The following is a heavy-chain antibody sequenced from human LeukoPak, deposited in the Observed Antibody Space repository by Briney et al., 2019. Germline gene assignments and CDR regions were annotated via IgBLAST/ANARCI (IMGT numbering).Heavy chain of an antibody. CDR3: ARQYSYGTTDY. J-gene: IGHJ4*02. CDR2: ICYSGST. V-gene: IGHV4-39*01. Sequence: SETLSLTCTVSGGSIGSSSYYWGWIRQPPGKGLEWIGSICYSGSTYYNPSLKSRVTISVDTSKDQFSLRLTSVTAADTALYYCARQYSYGTTDYWGQGTLVTVSS. CDR1: GGSIGSSSYY. D-gene: IGHD5-18*01.